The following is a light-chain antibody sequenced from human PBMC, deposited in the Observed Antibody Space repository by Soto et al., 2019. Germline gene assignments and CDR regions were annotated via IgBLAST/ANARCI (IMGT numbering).Light chain of an antibody. CDR3: QQRSNWSLFT. J-gene: IGKJ3*01. V-gene: IGKV3-11*01. CDR1: QSVSSY. CDR2: DAS. Sequence: EIVLTQSPATLSLSPGEIATLSCRASQSVSSYLAWYQQKPGQAPRLLIYDASNRATGIPARFSGSESGTDFTLTISSLEPEDFAVYYCQQRSNWSLFTFGPGTKVDIK.